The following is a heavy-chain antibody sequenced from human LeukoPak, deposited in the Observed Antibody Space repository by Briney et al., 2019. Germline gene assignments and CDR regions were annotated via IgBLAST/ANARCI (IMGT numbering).Heavy chain of an antibody. V-gene: IGHV3-11*04. D-gene: IGHD3-10*01. J-gene: IGHJ4*02. CDR1: GFTFSDYY. CDR3: ARGRDYYTSGSYEY. CDR2: ITSSGNTI. Sequence: PGGSLRLSXAASGFTFSDYYMSWIRQAPGKGLEWVSYITSSGNTIYYADSVKGRFTISRENAKNSLYLQMNTLRAEDTAVYYCARGRDYYTSGSYEYWGQGTLVTVSS.